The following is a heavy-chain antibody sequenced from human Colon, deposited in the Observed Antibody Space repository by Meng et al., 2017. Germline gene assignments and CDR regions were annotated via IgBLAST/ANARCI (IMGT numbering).Heavy chain of an antibody. CDR1: GFTVSSNY. J-gene: IGHJ4*02. CDR2: IDTDGGP. D-gene: IGHD6-13*01. Sequence: GESLKISCAASGFTVSSNYMSWVRQAPGKGLEWVSVIDTDGGPHYIDSARGRFTISRDDSKNTLSLQMNSLRPGDTAVYYCVGGGQQLAHDWGQGTLVTVSS. V-gene: IGHV3-66*02. CDR3: VGGGQQLAHD.